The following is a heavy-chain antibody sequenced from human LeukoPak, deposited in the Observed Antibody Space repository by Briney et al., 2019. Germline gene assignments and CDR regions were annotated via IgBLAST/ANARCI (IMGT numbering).Heavy chain of an antibody. V-gene: IGHV4-59*08. CDR1: GGSISSYY. Sequence: SETLSLTCTVSGGSISSYYWSWIRQPPGKGLEWIGYIYHSGSTSYNPSLKSRVTISVDTSKNQFSLKLSSVTAADTAVYYCARHSYYDSSGYRFYYWGQGTLVTVSS. D-gene: IGHD3-22*01. CDR3: ARHSYYDSSGYRFYY. J-gene: IGHJ4*02. CDR2: IYHSGST.